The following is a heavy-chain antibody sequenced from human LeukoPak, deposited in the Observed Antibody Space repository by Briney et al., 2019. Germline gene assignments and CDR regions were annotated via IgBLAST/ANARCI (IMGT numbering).Heavy chain of an antibody. CDR1: GGSISSYY. J-gene: IGHJ6*02. CDR2: IYYSGST. Sequence: SETLSLTCTVSGGSISSYYWSWIRQPPGKGLEWIGYIYYSGSTNYNPSLKSRVTISVDTSKNQFSLKLSSVTAADTAVYYCARQQGGMATPSTHYYGMDVWGQGTTVTVSS. CDR3: ARQQGGMATPSTHYYGMDV. D-gene: IGHD5-24*01. V-gene: IGHV4-59*08.